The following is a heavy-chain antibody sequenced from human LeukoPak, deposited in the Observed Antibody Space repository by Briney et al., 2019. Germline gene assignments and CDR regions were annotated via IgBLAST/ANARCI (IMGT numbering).Heavy chain of an antibody. CDR1: GGTFSSYA. J-gene: IGHJ1*01. Sequence: ASVKVSCKASGGTFSSYAISWVRQAPGQGLEWMGIINPSGGSTSYAQKFQGRVTMTRDTSTSTVYMELCSLRSEDTAVYYCASSGYSSGWRDFQHWGQGTLVTVSS. CDR3: ASSGYSSGWRDFQH. CDR2: INPSGGST. V-gene: IGHV1-46*01. D-gene: IGHD6-19*01.